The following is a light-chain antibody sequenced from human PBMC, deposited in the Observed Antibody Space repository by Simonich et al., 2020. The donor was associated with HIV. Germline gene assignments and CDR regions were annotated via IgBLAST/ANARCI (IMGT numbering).Light chain of an antibody. CDR1: QSLLHSNGYNY. Sequence: DIVMTQSPLSLPVTPGEPASISCRSSQSLLHSNGYNYLDLYLQKLVQSPHILIYLGSNRASGVPERFSGSGSGTDFTLKISRVEAEDVGVYYCMQALQTPITFGQGTRLEIK. CDR3: MQALQTPIT. V-gene: IGKV2-28*01. J-gene: IGKJ5*01. CDR2: LGS.